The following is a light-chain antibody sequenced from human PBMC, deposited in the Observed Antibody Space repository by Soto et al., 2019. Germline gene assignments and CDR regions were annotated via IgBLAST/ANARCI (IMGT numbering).Light chain of an antibody. Sequence: EVVLTQSPGTLSLSPGERATLSCRASQSLRSSFLAWYQQKRGQAPRLLIYGSSNRATGTPDRFSGSGSGTDFTLTISRLEPEDFAVYYCQQYGSSPFTFGPGTKVDIK. CDR2: GSS. CDR3: QQYGSSPFT. V-gene: IGKV3-20*01. CDR1: QSLRSSF. J-gene: IGKJ3*01.